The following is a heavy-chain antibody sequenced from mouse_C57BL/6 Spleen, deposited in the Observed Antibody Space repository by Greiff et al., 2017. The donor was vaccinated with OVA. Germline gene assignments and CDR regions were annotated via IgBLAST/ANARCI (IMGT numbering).Heavy chain of an antibody. Sequence: VKLQQPGAELVRPGSSVKLSCKASGYTFTSYWMDWVKQRPGQGLEWIGNIYPSDSETHYNQKFKDKATLTVDKSSSTAYMQLSSLTSEDSAVYYCARRGGYDYWGQGTTLTVSS. D-gene: IGHD2-2*01. V-gene: IGHV1-61*01. CDR2: IYPSDSET. CDR1: GYTFTSYW. J-gene: IGHJ2*01. CDR3: ARRGGYDY.